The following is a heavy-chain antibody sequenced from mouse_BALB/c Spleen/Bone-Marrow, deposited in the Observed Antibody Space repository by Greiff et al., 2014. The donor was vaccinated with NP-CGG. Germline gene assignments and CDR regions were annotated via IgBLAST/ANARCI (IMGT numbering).Heavy chain of an antibody. CDR2: IWAGGST. CDR3: ARGLLRYFAMDY. Sequence: VMLVESGPGLVAPSQSPSITCTVSGFSLTSYGVHWVRQPPGKGLEWLGVIWAGGSTNYNSALMSRLSISKDNSKSQVFLKMNSLQTDDTAMYYCARGLLRYFAMDYWGQGTSVTVSS. CDR1: GFSLTSYG. J-gene: IGHJ4*01. D-gene: IGHD1-1*01. V-gene: IGHV2-9*02.